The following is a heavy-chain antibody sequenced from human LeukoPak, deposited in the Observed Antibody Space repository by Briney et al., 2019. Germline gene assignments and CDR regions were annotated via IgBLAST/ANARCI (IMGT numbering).Heavy chain of an antibody. J-gene: IGHJ4*02. CDR3: ARGDYYGSGSYDY. D-gene: IGHD3-10*01. CDR1: GGSFSGYY. Sequence: SETLSLTCAAYGGSFSGYYWSWIRQPPGKGLEWIGEINHSGSTNYNPSLKSRVTISVDTSKNQFSLKLSSVTAADTAVYYCARGDYYGSGSYDYWGQGTLVTVSS. V-gene: IGHV4-34*01. CDR2: INHSGST.